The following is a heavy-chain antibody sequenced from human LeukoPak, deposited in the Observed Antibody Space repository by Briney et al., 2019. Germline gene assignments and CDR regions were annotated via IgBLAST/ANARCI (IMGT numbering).Heavy chain of an antibody. CDR1: GFTVSSNY. CDR3: AKVSWEPPSYSFDY. Sequence: GGSLRLSCAASGFTVSSNYMSWVRQAPGKGLEWVAFIRYDGSNKYYAESVKGRFTSSRDNSKNTLFLQMNSLRVEDTAVYYCAKVSWEPPSYSFDYCGQGTLVTLSS. CDR2: IRYDGSNK. D-gene: IGHD1-26*01. J-gene: IGHJ4*02. V-gene: IGHV3-30*02.